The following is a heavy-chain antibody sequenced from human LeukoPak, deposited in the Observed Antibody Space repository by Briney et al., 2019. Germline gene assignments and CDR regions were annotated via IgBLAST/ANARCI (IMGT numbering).Heavy chain of an antibody. V-gene: IGHV3-7*01. CDR1: GFTFSSYW. CDR3: ARDLAGHYYGSGSSSDY. J-gene: IGHJ4*02. CDR2: IREDGNEK. Sequence: GGSLRLSCAASGFTFSSYWMSWVRQAPGKGLEWVANIREDGNEKYYADSVKGQFTISRDNAKNSLFLQMDSLRAEDTAVYYCARDLAGHYYGSGSSSDYWGQGTLVTVSS. D-gene: IGHD3-10*01.